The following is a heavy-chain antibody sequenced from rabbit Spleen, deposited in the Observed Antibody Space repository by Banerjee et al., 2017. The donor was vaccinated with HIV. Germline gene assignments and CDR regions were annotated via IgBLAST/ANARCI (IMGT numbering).Heavy chain of an antibody. V-gene: IGHV1S40*01. CDR1: GLDFGSSYW. J-gene: IGHJ4*01. D-gene: IGHD4-2*01. CDR2: IDAVSSGIT. CDR3: ARDAAGREDFNL. Sequence: QSLEESGGDLVKPGASLTLTCTASGLDFGSSYWICWVRQAPGKGLEWLACIDAVSSGITHYASWAKGRFTVSKTSSTTVTLQMTSLTAADTATYFCARDAAGREDFNLWGPGTLVTV.